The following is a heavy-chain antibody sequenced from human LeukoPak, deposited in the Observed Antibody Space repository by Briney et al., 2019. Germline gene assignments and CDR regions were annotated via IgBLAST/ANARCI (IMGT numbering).Heavy chain of an antibody. V-gene: IGHV1-2*02. CDR2: INPDSGGT. CDR1: GYTFSGYY. CDR3: ARGPFRNVDTAMVASRFDP. D-gene: IGHD5-18*01. J-gene: IGHJ5*02. Sequence: ASVKVSCKASGYTFSGYYIHWVRLAPGQGFEWMGWINPDSGGTKYLQKFQGRVTMTRDTSINIAYMELSRLRSDDTAVYFCARGPFRNVDTAMVASRFDPWGQGTLVTVSS.